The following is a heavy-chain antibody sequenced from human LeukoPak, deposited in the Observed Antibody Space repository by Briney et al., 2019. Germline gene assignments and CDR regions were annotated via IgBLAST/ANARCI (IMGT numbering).Heavy chain of an antibody. CDR2: ISRSGGST. Sequence: GGSLRLACAASELHALTWVRQGPGKGLEWVSAISRSGGSTYYADSVKGRFTIPRDNSKNTLYLQMNSLRAEDTAVYYCAKEGYSSSWYIGQKYYYYGMDVWGQGTTVTVSS. J-gene: IGHJ6*02. V-gene: IGHV3-23*01. CDR1: ELHA. D-gene: IGHD6-13*01. CDR3: AKEGYSSSWYIGQKYYYYGMDV.